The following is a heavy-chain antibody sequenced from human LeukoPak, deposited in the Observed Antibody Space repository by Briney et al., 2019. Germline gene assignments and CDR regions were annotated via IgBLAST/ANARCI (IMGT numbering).Heavy chain of an antibody. D-gene: IGHD6-13*01. CDR1: GFTFSSYS. Sequence: GGSLRPSCAASGFTFSSYSMNWVRQAPGKGLEWVSSISSSSSYIYYADSVKGRFTISRDNAKNSLYLQMNSLRAEDTAVYYCARDGGGSSSSRPRFDYWGQGTLVTVSS. V-gene: IGHV3-21*01. CDR3: ARDGGGSSSSRPRFDY. CDR2: ISSSSSYI. J-gene: IGHJ4*02.